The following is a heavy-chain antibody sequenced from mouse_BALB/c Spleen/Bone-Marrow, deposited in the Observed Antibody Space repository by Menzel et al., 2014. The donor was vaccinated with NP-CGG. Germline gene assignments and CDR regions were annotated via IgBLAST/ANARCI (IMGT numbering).Heavy chain of an antibody. Sequence: EVKLMESGGDLVKPGGSLKLSCAASGFTFSNYGMSWVRQTPDKRLEWVATISSGGSYTYFPDSVKGRFTISRDNAKNPLFLQMNSLKSEDAAMYYCARLTPDYAMDYWGQGTSVTVSS. CDR1: GFTFSNYG. V-gene: IGHV5-6*01. CDR3: ARLTPDYAMDY. CDR2: ISSGGSYT. J-gene: IGHJ4*01. D-gene: IGHD1-3*01.